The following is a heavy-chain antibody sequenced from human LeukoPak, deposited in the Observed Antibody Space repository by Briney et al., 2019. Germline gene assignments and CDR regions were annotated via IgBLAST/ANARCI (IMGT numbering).Heavy chain of an antibody. Sequence: SGPALVKPTQTLTLTCTFSGFSLSTNKMRVSWVRQPPGKALEWLARIDWDDDKFYTPSLKTRLTISKDTSKNQVVLTMTNVDPVDTATYYCARTVGCSGTSCSLDYWGQGTLVTVSS. CDR3: ARTVGCSGTSCSLDY. D-gene: IGHD2-2*01. CDR1: GFSLSTNKMR. CDR2: IDWDDDK. J-gene: IGHJ4*02. V-gene: IGHV2-70*04.